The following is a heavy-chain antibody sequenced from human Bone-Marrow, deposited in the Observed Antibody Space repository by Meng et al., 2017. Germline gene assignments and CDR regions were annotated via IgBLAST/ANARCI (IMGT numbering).Heavy chain of an antibody. V-gene: IGHV5-51*01. CDR3: ARQVAERFLYGDYKQPLDY. CDR1: GFSFTSYW. CDR2: IYPADSDT. D-gene: IGHD4-17*01. Sequence: GESLKISCKGSGFSFTSYWIGWVRQMPGKGLQWMGIIYPADSDTSYSPSFQGQVTISADKTISTTYLQWSCLKASSTAMYYCARQVAERFLYGDYKQPLDYWGQGTLVTVSS. J-gene: IGHJ4*02.